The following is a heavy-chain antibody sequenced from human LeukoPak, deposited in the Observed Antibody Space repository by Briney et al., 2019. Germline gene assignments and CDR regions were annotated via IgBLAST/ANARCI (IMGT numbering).Heavy chain of an antibody. CDR2: ISYVGSNK. CDR1: GFTFSSYA. Sequence: PGRSLRLSCAASGFTFSSYAMHWVRQAPGKGLEWVAVISYVGSNKYYADSVKGRFTISRDNSKNTLYLQMNSLRAEDTAVYYCARGGDYGDYGLYYFDYWGQGTLVTVSS. V-gene: IGHV3-30-3*01. CDR3: ARGGDYGDYGLYYFDY. D-gene: IGHD4-17*01. J-gene: IGHJ4*02.